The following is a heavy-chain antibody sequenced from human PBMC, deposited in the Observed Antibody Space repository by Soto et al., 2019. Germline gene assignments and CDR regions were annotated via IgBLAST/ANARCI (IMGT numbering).Heavy chain of an antibody. CDR1: GYTFTGYY. Sequence: ASVKVSCKASGYTFTGYYIHWVRQAPGQELEWVGWINPHSGGPKFAQKFQGRLTMTRDTSISTVYMELSGLTFDDTAVYYCAKGGSSDWPYYYGMDVWGPGTTVTVSS. D-gene: IGHD2-2*01. CDR3: AKGGSSDWPYYYGMDV. V-gene: IGHV1-2*02. J-gene: IGHJ6*02. CDR2: INPHSGGP.